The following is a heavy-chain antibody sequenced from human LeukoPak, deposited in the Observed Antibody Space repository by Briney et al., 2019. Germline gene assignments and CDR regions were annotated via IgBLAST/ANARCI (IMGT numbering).Heavy chain of an antibody. CDR3: ARWPYYYDSSGYYPYGMDV. CDR1: GFTVSSNY. CDR2: IYSGGST. J-gene: IGHJ6*02. D-gene: IGHD3-22*01. Sequence: GGSLRLSCAASGFTVSSNYMSWVRQAPGKGLEWVSVIYSGGSTYYADSVKGRFTISRDNSKNTLYLQMNSLRAEDTAVYYCARWPYYYDSSGYYPYGMDVWAQGTTVTVSS. V-gene: IGHV3-66*01.